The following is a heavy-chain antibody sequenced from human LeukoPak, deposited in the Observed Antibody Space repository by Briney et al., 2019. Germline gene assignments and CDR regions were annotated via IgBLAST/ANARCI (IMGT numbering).Heavy chain of an antibody. J-gene: IGHJ4*02. CDR2: ISTNGDNT. D-gene: IGHD1-26*01. CDR1: GFTFSTFA. V-gene: IGHV3-64*01. CDR3: ARAPREGFSGSYHDY. Sequence: GGSLRLSCAASGFTFSTFAMHWVRQAPGKGLEYVSAISTNGDNTYYANSVKGRFTIPRDNSKNTLYLQMASLRGEDTAVYYCARAPREGFSGSYHDYWGPGTLVTVSS.